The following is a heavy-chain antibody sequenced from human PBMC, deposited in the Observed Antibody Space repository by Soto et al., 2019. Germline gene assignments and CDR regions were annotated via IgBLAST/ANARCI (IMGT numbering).Heavy chain of an antibody. J-gene: IGHJ6*03. D-gene: IGHD3-9*01. Sequence: PGGSLRLSCAASGFTFSSYWMSWVRQAPGKGLEWVANIKQDGSEKYYVDSVKGRFTISRDNAKNSLYLQMNSLRAEDTAVYYCARGGWGYFDWLGSYMDVWGKGTTVTVSS. CDR1: GFTFSSYW. CDR2: IKQDGSEK. V-gene: IGHV3-7*01. CDR3: ARGGWGYFDWLGSYMDV.